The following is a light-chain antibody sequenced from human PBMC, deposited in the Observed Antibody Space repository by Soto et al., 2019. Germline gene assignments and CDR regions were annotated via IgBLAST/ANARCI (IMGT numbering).Light chain of an antibody. Sequence: EIVLTQSPATLSSSPGERATLSCRASQSINNYLAWYQQKPGQDPRLLIYDVSKRATGIPARFSGSGSGTDFTLTITSLEPEDFAVYYCQQRSDWPPITFGGGTKVEIK. CDR1: QSINNY. J-gene: IGKJ4*01. CDR3: QQRSDWPPIT. CDR2: DVS. V-gene: IGKV3-11*01.